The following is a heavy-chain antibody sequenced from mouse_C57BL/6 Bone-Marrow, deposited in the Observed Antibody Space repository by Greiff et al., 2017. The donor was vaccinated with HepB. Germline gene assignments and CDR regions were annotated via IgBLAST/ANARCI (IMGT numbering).Heavy chain of an antibody. Sequence: EVQLQQSGAELVRPGASVKLSCTASGFNIKDDYMHWVKQRPEQGLEWIGWIDPENGDTEYASKFQGKATITADTSSNTAYLQLSSLTSEDTAVYYCTTEGFYDGYYDAMDYWGQGTSVTVSS. V-gene: IGHV14-4*01. CDR2: IDPENGDT. CDR3: TTEGFYDGYYDAMDY. D-gene: IGHD2-3*01. CDR1: GFNIKDDY. J-gene: IGHJ4*01.